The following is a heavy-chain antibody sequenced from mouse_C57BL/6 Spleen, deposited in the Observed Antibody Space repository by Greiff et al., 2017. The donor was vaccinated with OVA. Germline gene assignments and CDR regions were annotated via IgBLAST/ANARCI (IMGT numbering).Heavy chain of an antibody. CDR1: GFTFTDYY. D-gene: IGHD1-1*01. Sequence: EVKLVESGGGLVQPGGSLSLSCAASGFTFTDYYMSWVRQPPGKALEWLGFIRNKANGYTTEYSASVKGRFTISRANSHSILYLQMNALRAEDSATYYCARSLYYYGSSYEAWFAYWGQGTLVTVSA. CDR2: IRNKANGYTT. CDR3: ARSLYYYGSSYEAWFAY. J-gene: IGHJ3*01. V-gene: IGHV7-3*01.